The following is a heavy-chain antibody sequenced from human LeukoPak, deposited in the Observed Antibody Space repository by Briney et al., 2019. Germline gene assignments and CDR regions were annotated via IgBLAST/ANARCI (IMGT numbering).Heavy chain of an antibody. V-gene: IGHV3-11*01. CDR3: ARAEKKSRFGELYYYYYDMDV. Sequence: GGSLRLSCAASGFTFRDYYITWIRQAPGKGLEWVSYISCSGGTIYYGDSVEGRFTISRDNAKNSRYLQMNSLRAEDAAVYYCARAEKKSRFGELYYYYYDMDVWGQGTTVTVAS. J-gene: IGHJ6*02. D-gene: IGHD3-10*01. CDR2: ISCSGGTI. CDR1: GFTFRDYY.